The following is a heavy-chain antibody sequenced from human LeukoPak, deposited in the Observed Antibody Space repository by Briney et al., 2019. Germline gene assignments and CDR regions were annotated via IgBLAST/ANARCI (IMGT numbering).Heavy chain of an antibody. V-gene: IGHV3-30*18. Sequence: GGSLRLSCAASGFTFSSYGMHWVRQAPGKGLEWVAVISYDGSNKYYADSVKGRFTTSRDNSKNTLYLQMNSLRAEDTAVYYCAKDLKAAADYFDYWGQGTLVTVSS. J-gene: IGHJ4*02. CDR2: ISYDGSNK. D-gene: IGHD6-13*01. CDR1: GFTFSSYG. CDR3: AKDLKAAADYFDY.